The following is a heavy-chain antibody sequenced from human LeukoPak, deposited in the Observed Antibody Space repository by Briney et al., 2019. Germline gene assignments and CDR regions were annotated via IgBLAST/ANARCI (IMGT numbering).Heavy chain of an antibody. CDR3: AGGLTRWLHTTYYFDY. Sequence: ASVKVSCKASGGTFSSYAISWVRQAPGQGLEWMGGIIPIFGTANYAQEFQGRVTITADESTSTAYMELSSLRSEDTAVYYCAGGLTRWLHTTYYFDYWGQGTLVTVSS. J-gene: IGHJ4*02. V-gene: IGHV1-69*13. CDR2: IIPIFGTA. CDR1: GGTFSSYA. D-gene: IGHD5-24*01.